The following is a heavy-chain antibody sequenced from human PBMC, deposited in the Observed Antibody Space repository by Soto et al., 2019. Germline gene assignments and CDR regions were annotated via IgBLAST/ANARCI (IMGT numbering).Heavy chain of an antibody. CDR1: GASISSGSHY. CDR3: ETEDGSGHHGEDV. D-gene: IGHD5-12*01. J-gene: IGHJ4*02. CDR2: IYYSGST. V-gene: IGHV4-31*03. Sequence: QVQLQESGPGLVTPSQTLSLTCSVSGASISSGSHYWSWIRHFPGRGLEWIGFIYYSGSTFYNPSLHSRLSISVDSLNQFSLRLKSVTVADTAVYYCETEDGSGHHGEDVWGPGTLVTVSS.